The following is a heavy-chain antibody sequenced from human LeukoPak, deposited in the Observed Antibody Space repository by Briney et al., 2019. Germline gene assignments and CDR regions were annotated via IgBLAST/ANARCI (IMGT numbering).Heavy chain of an antibody. D-gene: IGHD3-22*01. CDR2: IWYDGSNK. CDR3: ARDPTPPYDSSGYPDY. CDR1: GFTLSSYG. J-gene: IGHJ4*02. V-gene: IGHV3-33*01. Sequence: PGGSLTLSCAASGFTLSSYGMHWVRQAPGKGLEWVAVIWYDGSNKYYADSVKGRFTISRDNSKNTLYLQMNSLRAEDTAVYYCARDPTPPYDSSGYPDYWGQGTLVTVSS.